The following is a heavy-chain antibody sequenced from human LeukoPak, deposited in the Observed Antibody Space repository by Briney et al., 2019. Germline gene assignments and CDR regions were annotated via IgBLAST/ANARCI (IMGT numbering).Heavy chain of an antibody. CDR1: GFTFSSYS. Sequence: GGSLRLSCAASGFTFSSYSMNWVRQAPGKGLEWVAVITYDGSNKYYTDSVKGRFTISRDNSKSTLYLQMNSLRAEDRAVYYCAKVRWDNSGWYYLDYWGQGTLVTVSS. CDR2: ITYDGSNK. D-gene: IGHD6-19*01. J-gene: IGHJ4*02. V-gene: IGHV3-30*18. CDR3: AKVRWDNSGWYYLDY.